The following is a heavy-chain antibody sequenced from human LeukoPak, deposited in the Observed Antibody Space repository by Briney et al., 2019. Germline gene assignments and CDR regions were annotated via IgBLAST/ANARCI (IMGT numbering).Heavy chain of an antibody. J-gene: IGHJ4*02. CDR1: GFTFSSYW. V-gene: IGHV3-74*01. CDR3: AKDESQSSNYYYGFADC. CDR2: INTDGSST. D-gene: IGHD4-11*01. Sequence: GGSLRLSCAASGFTFSSYWMHWVRQAPGKGLVWVSRINTDGSSTSYADSVKGRFTISRDNAKNTVYLQMNSLRAEDTAVYYCAKDESQSSNYYYGFADCWGQGTLVTVSS.